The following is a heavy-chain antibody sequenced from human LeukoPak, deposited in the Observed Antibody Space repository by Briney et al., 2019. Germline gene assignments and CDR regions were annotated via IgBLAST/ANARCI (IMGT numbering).Heavy chain of an antibody. CDR3: ARRGQYCTNGVCYRDYYYYMDV. V-gene: IGHV3-9*01. D-gene: IGHD2-8*01. J-gene: IGHJ6*03. Sequence: GGSLRLSCAASGFTFDDYAMHWVRQAPGQGLEWVSGISWNSGSIGYADSVKGRFTISRDNAKNSLYLQMNSLRAEDTALYYCARRGQYCTNGVCYRDYYYYMDVWGKGTTVTVSS. CDR1: GFTFDDYA. CDR2: ISWNSGSI.